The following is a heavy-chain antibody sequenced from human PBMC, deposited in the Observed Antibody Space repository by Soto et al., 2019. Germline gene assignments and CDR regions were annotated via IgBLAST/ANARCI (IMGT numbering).Heavy chain of an antibody. CDR2: VYYNGFT. Sequence: QLQLRESGPGLVKPSETLSLTCTVSGGSISSSNYYWAWIRQSPGKGLEWIGSVYYNGFTYYNPSLKSRVTISVDTCKIQFSLKLTSVTAADTAVSYCARMRDFWSGPGELDPWGQGTLVTVSS. CDR3: ARMRDFWSGPGELDP. V-gene: IGHV4-39*01. CDR1: GGSISSSNYY. D-gene: IGHD3-3*01. J-gene: IGHJ5*02.